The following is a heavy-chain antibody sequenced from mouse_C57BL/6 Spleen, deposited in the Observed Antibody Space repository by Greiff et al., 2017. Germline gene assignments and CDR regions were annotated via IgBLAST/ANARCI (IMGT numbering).Heavy chain of an antibody. Sequence: QVQLQQSGAELARPGASVKLSCKASGYTFTSYGISWAKQRTGQGLEWIGEIYPRSGNTYYNEKFKGKATLTADKSSSTAYMELRSLTSEDSAVYFCARNYGSSYGWYFDVWGTGTTVTVSS. CDR1: GYTFTSYG. CDR3: ARNYGSSYGWYFDV. J-gene: IGHJ1*03. CDR2: IYPRSGNT. V-gene: IGHV1-81*01. D-gene: IGHD1-1*01.